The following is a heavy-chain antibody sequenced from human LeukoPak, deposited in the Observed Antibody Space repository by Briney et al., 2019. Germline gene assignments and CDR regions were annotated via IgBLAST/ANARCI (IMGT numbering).Heavy chain of an antibody. V-gene: IGHV3-23*01. Sequence: PGGALRPSCAASGVTVSSNYMSWVRQAPGKGLEWVSAISGSGGSAYYADSVKGRFTISRDNSKNTLYLQMNSLRAEDTAVYYCAKDIFPSLVGAFDYWGQGTLVTVSS. CDR3: AKDIFPSLVGAFDY. D-gene: IGHD1-26*01. CDR1: GVTVSSNY. CDR2: ISGSGGSA. J-gene: IGHJ4*02.